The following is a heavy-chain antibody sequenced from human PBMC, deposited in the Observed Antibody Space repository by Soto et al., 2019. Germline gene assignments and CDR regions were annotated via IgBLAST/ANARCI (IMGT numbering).Heavy chain of an antibody. CDR1: CAPITWGDYS. V-gene: IGHV4-30-2*01. Sequence: SETLSLTCAISCAPITWGDYSWNWIRQPPGKGLERIGYIFHGGSTYYNPSLRSRVTISVDRSRTQFSLKMSSVTAADTAVYYCARGRVVVPAAVMFNCLDPWGQGALVTVSS. CDR2: IFHGGST. D-gene: IGHD2-2*01. J-gene: IGHJ5*02. CDR3: ARGRVVVPAAVMFNCLDP.